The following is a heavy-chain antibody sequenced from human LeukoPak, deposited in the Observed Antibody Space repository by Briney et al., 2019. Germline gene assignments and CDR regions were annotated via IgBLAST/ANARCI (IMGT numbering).Heavy chain of an antibody. CDR2: ISSSSSYI. CDR1: GFTFSSYS. Sequence: GGSLRLSCAASGFTFSSYSMNWVRQAPGKGLEWVSSISSSSSYIYYADSVKGRFTISRDNAKNSLYLQMNSLRAEDTAVYYWAGGGGAYCGGDCYRSYYYYMDVWGKGTTVTVSS. D-gene: IGHD2-21*02. CDR3: AGGGGAYCGGDCYRSYYYYMDV. V-gene: IGHV3-21*01. J-gene: IGHJ6*03.